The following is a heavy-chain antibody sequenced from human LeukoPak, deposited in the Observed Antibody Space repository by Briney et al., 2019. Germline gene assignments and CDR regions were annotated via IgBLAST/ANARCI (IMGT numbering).Heavy chain of an antibody. CDR2: INSDGSST. Sequence: GGSLRLSCAASGFTFSSYWMHWVRQAPGKGLVWVSRINSDGSSTSYADSVKGRFTISRDNAKNTLYLQMNSLRAEDTAVYYCANCYDSSGYYHYWGQGTLVTVSS. CDR3: ANCYDSSGYYHY. D-gene: IGHD3-22*01. CDR1: GFTFSSYW. V-gene: IGHV3-74*01. J-gene: IGHJ4*02.